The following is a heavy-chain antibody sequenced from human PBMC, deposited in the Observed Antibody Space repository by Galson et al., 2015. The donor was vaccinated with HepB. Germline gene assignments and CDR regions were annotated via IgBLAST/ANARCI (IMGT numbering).Heavy chain of an antibody. CDR3: AKDFWGNKQWLGPFRYYYYGTDV. Sequence: SLRLSCAASGFTFSSYGMHWVRQAPGKGLEWVAVISYDGSNKYYADSVKGRFTISRDNSKNTLYLQMNSLRAEHTAVYYCAKDFWGNKQWLGPFRYYYYGTDVWGQGTTVTVSS. CDR2: ISYDGSNK. J-gene: IGHJ6*02. D-gene: IGHD6-19*01. CDR1: GFTFSSYG. V-gene: IGHV3-30*18.